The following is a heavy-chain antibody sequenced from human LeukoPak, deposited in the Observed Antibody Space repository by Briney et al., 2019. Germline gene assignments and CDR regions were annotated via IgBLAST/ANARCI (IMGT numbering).Heavy chain of an antibody. D-gene: IGHD6-19*01. CDR2: INPNSGGT. CDR1: GYTFTSYD. Sequence: ASVKVSCKASGYTFTSYDINWVRQATGQGLEWMGRINPNSGGTNYAQKFQGRVTMTRDTSISTAYMELSRLRSDDTAVYYCAREVRGWMLWGQGTLVTVSS. V-gene: IGHV1-2*06. J-gene: IGHJ4*02. CDR3: AREVRGWML.